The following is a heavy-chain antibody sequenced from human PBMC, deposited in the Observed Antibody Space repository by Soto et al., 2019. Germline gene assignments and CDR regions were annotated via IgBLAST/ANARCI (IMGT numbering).Heavy chain of an antibody. D-gene: IGHD3-3*01. CDR1: GGSISSGGYY. CDR2: IYYSGST. Sequence: SETLSLTCTVSGGSISSGGYYWSWIRQHPGKGLEWIGYIYYSGSTYYNPSLKSRLTISVDTSKNQFSLKLSSVPAADTAVYYCARGWSGYKAYFDYWGQGTLVTVSS. CDR3: ARGWSGYKAYFDY. V-gene: IGHV4-31*03. J-gene: IGHJ4*02.